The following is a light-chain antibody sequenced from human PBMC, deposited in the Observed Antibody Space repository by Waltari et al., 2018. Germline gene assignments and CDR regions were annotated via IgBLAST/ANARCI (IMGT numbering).Light chain of an antibody. Sequence: QSVLTQPPSASGTPGQRVTISCSGSSPNLGRNYVYWYQQFPGTAPKLPILRNNQRPSGVPDRFSGSKSGTSASLAVSGLRSEDEADYYCAAWDDSLSVGVFGGGTRVTVL. CDR3: AAWDDSLSVGV. CDR2: RNN. V-gene: IGLV1-47*01. CDR1: SPNLGRNY. J-gene: IGLJ3*02.